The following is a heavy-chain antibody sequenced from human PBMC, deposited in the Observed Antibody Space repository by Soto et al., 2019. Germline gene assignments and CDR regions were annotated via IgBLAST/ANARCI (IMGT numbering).Heavy chain of an antibody. D-gene: IGHD2-2*01. CDR1: GGSISSGGYS. CDR2: IYHSGST. J-gene: IGHJ4*01. CDR3: ARVPDR. V-gene: IGHV4-30-2*01. Sequence: SETLSLTCAVSGGSISSGGYSWSWIRQPPGKGLEWIGYIYHSGSTYYNPSLKSRVTISVDRSKNQFSLKLSSVTAADTAVCYRARVPDRWGQGTLDTVSS.